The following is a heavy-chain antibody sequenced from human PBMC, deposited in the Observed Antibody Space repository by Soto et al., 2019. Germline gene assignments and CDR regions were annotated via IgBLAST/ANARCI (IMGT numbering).Heavy chain of an antibody. V-gene: IGHV4-39*01. CDR3: LRAAAGTGDWFDS. D-gene: IGHD6-13*01. J-gene: IGHJ5*01. Sequence: SETLSLTCTVSGGSISSSSYYWGWIRQPPGKGLEWIGSIYYSGSTYDNPSLKSRVTISVDTSKNQFTLKLSSVTAADTAVYSWLRAAAGTGDWFDSWGQGTLVTVSS. CDR1: GGSISSSSYY. CDR2: IYYSGST.